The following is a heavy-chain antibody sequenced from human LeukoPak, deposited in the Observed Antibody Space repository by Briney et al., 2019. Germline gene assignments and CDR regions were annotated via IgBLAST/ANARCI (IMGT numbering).Heavy chain of an antibody. CDR1: GGSISSYY. J-gene: IGHJ3*02. D-gene: IGHD3-22*01. V-gene: IGHV4-59*01. CDR3: ARYDSSGYYYVSNAFDI. CDR2: IYYSGST. Sequence: PWETLSLTCTASGGSISSYYWSWIRQPPGKGLEWIGYIYYSGSTNYNPSLKSRVTISVDTSKNQFSLKLSSVTAADTAVYYCARYDSSGYYYVSNAFDIWGQGTMVTVSS.